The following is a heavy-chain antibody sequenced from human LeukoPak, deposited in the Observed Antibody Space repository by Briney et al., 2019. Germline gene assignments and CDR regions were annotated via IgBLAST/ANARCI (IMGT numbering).Heavy chain of an antibody. CDR1: GFTFSSYD. Sequence: GGSLRLSCVASGFTFSSYDMSWVRQAPGKGLEWVSAVSTGGDGTTYADSVKGRFTISRDNSKNTLYLQMNSLRAEDTAVYYCAKAIPYRYFNLWGRGALVTVSS. CDR2: VSTGGDGT. J-gene: IGHJ2*01. V-gene: IGHV3-23*01. CDR3: AKAIPYRYFNL.